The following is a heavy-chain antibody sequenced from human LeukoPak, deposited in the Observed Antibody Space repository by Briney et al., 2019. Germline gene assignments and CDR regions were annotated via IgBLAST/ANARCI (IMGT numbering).Heavy chain of an antibody. D-gene: IGHD3-10*01. CDR2: IKQDGSEK. CDR1: GFTFSSYW. J-gene: IGHJ3*02. CDR3: ARDSSPGENAFDI. V-gene: IGHV3-7*01. Sequence: GGSLRLSCAASGFTFSSYWMSWVRQAPGKGLEWVANIKQDGSEKYYVDSVKGRFTISRDNAKNSLYLQMNSLRAEDMAVYYCARDSSPGENAFDIWGQGTMVTVSS.